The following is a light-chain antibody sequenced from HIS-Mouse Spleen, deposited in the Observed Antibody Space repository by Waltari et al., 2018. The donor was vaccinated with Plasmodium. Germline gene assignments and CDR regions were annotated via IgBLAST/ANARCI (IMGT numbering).Light chain of an antibody. CDR3: YSIDSSGNHRV. V-gene: IGLV3-10*01. CDR2: EDS. CDR1: ALPKKY. Sequence: SYELTQPPSVSVSPEQTARITCSGDALPKKYAYWYQQKSGQAPVLVIYEDSKRPSGIPERFSGSSSGTMATLTISGAQVEDEADYYCYSIDSSGNHRVFGGGTKLTVL. J-gene: IGLJ3*02.